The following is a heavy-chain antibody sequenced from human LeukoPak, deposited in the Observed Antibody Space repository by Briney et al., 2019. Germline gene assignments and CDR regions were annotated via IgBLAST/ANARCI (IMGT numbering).Heavy chain of an antibody. CDR3: ARVHLTTAMIYYYYGMDV. D-gene: IGHD5-18*01. V-gene: IGHV3-48*01. J-gene: IGHJ6*02. CDR2: ISSSSSTI. CDR1: GFTFSSYS. Sequence: EAGGSLRLSCAASGFTFSSYSMSWVRQAPGKGLEWVSYISSSSSTIYYADSVKGRFTISRDNSKNTLYLQMNSLRAEDTAVYYCARVHLTTAMIYYYYGMDVWGQGTTVTVSS.